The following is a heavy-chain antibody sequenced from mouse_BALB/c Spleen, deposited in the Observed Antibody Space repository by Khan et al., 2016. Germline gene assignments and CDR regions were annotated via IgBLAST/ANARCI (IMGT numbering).Heavy chain of an antibody. Sequence: EVELVESGPGLVKPSQSLSLTCSVTGYSITSGYYWNWIRQFPGNKLEWMGSISYDGSNNYNPSLKNRISITRDTSKNQFFLKLNSVTTEDTATYCGARDDLTGTFGYWGQGTLVTVSA. CDR3: ARDDLTGTFGY. J-gene: IGHJ3*01. D-gene: IGHD4-1*01. V-gene: IGHV3-6*02. CDR1: GYSITSGYY. CDR2: ISYDGSN.